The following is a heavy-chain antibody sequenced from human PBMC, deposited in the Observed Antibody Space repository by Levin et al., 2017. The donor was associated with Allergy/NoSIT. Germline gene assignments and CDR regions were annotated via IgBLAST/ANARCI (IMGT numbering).Heavy chain of an antibody. D-gene: IGHD2-2*01. CDR1: GFTFSSYE. V-gene: IGHV3-48*03. CDR2: ISSSGSTI. J-gene: IGHJ6*03. CDR3: ARAARNIVVVYYMDV. Sequence: SCAASGFTFSSYEMNWVRQAPGKGLEWVSYISSSGSTIYYADSVKGRFTISRDNAKNSLYLQMNSLRAEDTAVYYCARAARNIVVVYYMDVWGKGTTVTVSS.